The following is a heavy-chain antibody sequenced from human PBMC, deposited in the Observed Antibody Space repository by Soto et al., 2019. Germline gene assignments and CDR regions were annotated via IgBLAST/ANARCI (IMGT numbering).Heavy chain of an antibody. CDR1: GDSISSGGYY. D-gene: IGHD2-15*01. V-gene: IGHV4-31*03. J-gene: IGHJ5*02. CDR2: IYHSGST. Sequence: SETLSLTCTVSGDSISSGGYYWSWIRQHPGRGLEWIGYIYHSGSTYYNPSLKTRVTISVDTSKNQFSLKLSSVTAADTAVYYCARGLSNGGSCRFDPWGQGTLVTVSS. CDR3: ARGLSNGGSCRFDP.